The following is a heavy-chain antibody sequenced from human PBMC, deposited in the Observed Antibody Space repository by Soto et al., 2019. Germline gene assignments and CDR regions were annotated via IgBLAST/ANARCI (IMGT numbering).Heavy chain of an antibody. V-gene: IGHV1-8*01. CDR2: MNPNSGNT. Sequence: ASVKVSCKASGYTFTSYDINWVRQATGQGLEWMGWMNPNSGNTGYAQKFQGRVTMTRNTSISTAYMELSSLRSEDTAVYYCARGKYCTNGVCYYEVFDFWVKGTMVPVSS. D-gene: IGHD2-8*01. CDR3: ARGKYCTNGVCYYEVFDF. CDR1: GYTFTSYD. J-gene: IGHJ3*01.